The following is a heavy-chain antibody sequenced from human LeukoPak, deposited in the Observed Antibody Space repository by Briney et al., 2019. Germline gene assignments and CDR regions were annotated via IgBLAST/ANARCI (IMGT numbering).Heavy chain of an antibody. V-gene: IGHV3-21*01. J-gene: IGHJ4*02. CDR1: GFTFSSYS. CDR2: ISSSSSYI. CDR3: ARSRYDYLWGSYLEN. Sequence: PGGSLRLSCAASGFTFSSYSMNWVRQAPGKGLEWVSSISSSSSYIYYADSVKGRFTISRDNAKNSLYLQMNSLRAEDTAVYYCARSRYDYLWGSYLENWGQGTLVTVSS. D-gene: IGHD3-16*01.